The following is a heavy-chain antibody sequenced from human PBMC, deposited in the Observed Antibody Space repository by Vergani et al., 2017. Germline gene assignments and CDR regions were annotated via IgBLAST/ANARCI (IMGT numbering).Heavy chain of an antibody. Sequence: QVQLVQSGAEVKKPGSSVKVSCKASGGTFSSYAISWVRQAPGQGLEWMGGIIPIFGTANYAQKFQGRVTITADESTSTAYMELSSLRSEDTAVYYCAREGGGGYCSSTSCFPVWFDPWGQGTLVTVSS. V-gene: IGHV1-69*01. CDR1: GGTFSSYA. J-gene: IGHJ5*02. CDR3: AREGGGGYCSSTSCFPVWFDP. D-gene: IGHD2-2*01. CDR2: IIPIFGTA.